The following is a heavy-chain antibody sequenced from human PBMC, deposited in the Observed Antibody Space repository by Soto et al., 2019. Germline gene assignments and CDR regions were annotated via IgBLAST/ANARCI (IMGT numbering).Heavy chain of an antibody. CDR3: ARQSGMDV. Sequence: PGASLTSSCWTSGYTFAGYSIGWVRQMPGKGLEWLGIIFPGDSDTKYSPSFQGQVIISADKSIRTAYLQWSSLKASDTAIYYCARQSGMDVWGQGTTVTVSS. V-gene: IGHV5-51*01. CDR2: IFPGDSDT. D-gene: IGHD1-26*01. CDR1: GYTFAGYS. J-gene: IGHJ6*02.